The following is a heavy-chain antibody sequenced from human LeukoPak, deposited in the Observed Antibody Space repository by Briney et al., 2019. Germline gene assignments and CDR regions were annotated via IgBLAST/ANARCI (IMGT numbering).Heavy chain of an antibody. J-gene: IGHJ4*02. Sequence: GGSLRLSCAASEFTFSSYNMNWVRQAPGKGLEWVANIKHDESEKNYLDSVKGRFTISRDNAQNSLYLQMNGLRVEDTAVYYCTRRLDDWGQGTLVTVSS. CDR3: TRRLDD. CDR1: EFTFSSYN. V-gene: IGHV3-7*01. CDR2: IKHDESEK. D-gene: IGHD3-16*01.